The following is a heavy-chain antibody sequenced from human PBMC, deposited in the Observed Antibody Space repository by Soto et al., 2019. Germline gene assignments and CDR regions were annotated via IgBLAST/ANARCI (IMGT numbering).Heavy chain of an antibody. Sequence: QVQLVQSGAEVKKPGSSVKVSCKASGGTFSSYAISWVRQAPGQGLEWMGGIIPIFGTANYAQKFQGRVTITADESTSTAYMELSSPRSEDTAVYYCASTTLGYCSGGSCTLHYWGQGTLVTVSS. CDR2: IIPIFGTA. CDR1: GGTFSSYA. V-gene: IGHV1-69*01. D-gene: IGHD2-15*01. CDR3: ASTTLGYCSGGSCTLHY. J-gene: IGHJ4*02.